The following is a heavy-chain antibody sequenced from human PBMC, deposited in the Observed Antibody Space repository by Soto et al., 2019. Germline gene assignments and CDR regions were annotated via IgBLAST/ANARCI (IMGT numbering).Heavy chain of an antibody. CDR2: ISYDGSNK. CDR3: AKGSYGSGSYYKVSDAFDI. Sequence: GGALRLSCAAAGFTFGGYGSHWVLQAPGKGLVWVAVISYDGSNKYYADTVKARLAISRDNSKNTLYLQMNSLRAEDTAVYYCAKGSYGSGSYYKVSDAFDIWGQGTMVTVSS. CDR1: GFTFGGYG. J-gene: IGHJ3*02. D-gene: IGHD3-10*01. V-gene: IGHV3-30*18.